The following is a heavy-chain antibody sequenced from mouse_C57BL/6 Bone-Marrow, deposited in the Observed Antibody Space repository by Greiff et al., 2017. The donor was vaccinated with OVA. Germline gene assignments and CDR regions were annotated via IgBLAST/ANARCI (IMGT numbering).Heavy chain of an antibody. J-gene: IGHJ2*01. CDR1: GYTFTSYW. CDR3: AAPSITTVVAPFDY. V-gene: IGHV1-64*01. D-gene: IGHD1-1*01. Sequence: QVQLQQPGAELVKPGASVKLSCKASGYTFTSYWMHWVKQRPGQGLEWIGMIHPNSGSTNYNEKFKSKATLTVDKSSSTAYMQLSSLTSEDSAVYYCAAPSITTVVAPFDYWGQGTTLTVSS. CDR2: IHPNSGST.